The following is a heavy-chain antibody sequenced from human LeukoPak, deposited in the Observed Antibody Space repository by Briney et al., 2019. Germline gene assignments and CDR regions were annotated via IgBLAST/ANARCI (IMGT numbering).Heavy chain of an antibody. J-gene: IGHJ4*02. Sequence: ASVKVSCKASGYTFTGYYMHWVRQAPGQGPEWMGWVDPNSGGTNYAQKFQGRVTMTRDTSISTAYMELSRLGSDDTAVYYRARITSSTWYTPYFDYWGQGTLVTVSS. CDR3: ARITSSTWYTPYFDY. V-gene: IGHV1-2*02. D-gene: IGHD6-13*01. CDR2: VDPNSGGT. CDR1: GYTFTGYY.